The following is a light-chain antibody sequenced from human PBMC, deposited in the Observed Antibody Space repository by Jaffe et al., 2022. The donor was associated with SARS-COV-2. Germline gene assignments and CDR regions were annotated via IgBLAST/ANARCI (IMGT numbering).Light chain of an antibody. CDR1: QSVSSS. Sequence: EIVMTQSPATLSVSPGERATLSCRASQSVSSSLAWYQQKPGQAPRLLIYGASTRATGIPARFSGSGSGTEFTLTISSLQSEDSALYYCQQYYDWPPLTFGGGTKVEIK. CDR3: QQYYDWPPLT. J-gene: IGKJ4*01. CDR2: GAS. V-gene: IGKV3-15*01.